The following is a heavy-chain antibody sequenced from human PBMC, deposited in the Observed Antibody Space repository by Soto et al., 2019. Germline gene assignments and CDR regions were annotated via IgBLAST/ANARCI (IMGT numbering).Heavy chain of an antibody. CDR3: ARPGGPAGRARYYYYGTEV. CDR2: IDPSDSYT. Sequence: PGESLKISCKGSGYSFTSYWISWVRQMPGKGLEWMGRIDPSDSYTNYSPSFQGHVTSSADKSISTAYLQWSSLKASDTAMYYCARPGGPAGRARYYYYGTEVWGQETTVTVSS. V-gene: IGHV5-10-1*01. J-gene: IGHJ6*02. CDR1: GYSFTSYW. D-gene: IGHD2-2*01.